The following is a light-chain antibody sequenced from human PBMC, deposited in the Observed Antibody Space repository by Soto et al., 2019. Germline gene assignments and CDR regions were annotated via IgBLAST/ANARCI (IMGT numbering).Light chain of an antibody. CDR3: SSYAGSNTVV. CDR1: SSDVGGYNY. CDR2: EVS. Sequence: QSALTQPPSASGSPGQSVTISCTGTSSDVGGYNYVSWYQHHPGKAPKLMIYEVSKRPSGVPDRFSGSKSGNTASLTVSGLQAEDEADYYGSSYAGSNTVVFGGGTKLTVL. V-gene: IGLV2-8*01. J-gene: IGLJ2*01.